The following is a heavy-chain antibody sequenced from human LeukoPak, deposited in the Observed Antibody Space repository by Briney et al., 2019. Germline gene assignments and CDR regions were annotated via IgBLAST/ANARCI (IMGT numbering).Heavy chain of an antibody. CDR3: ARVNYYGSGGNYFDY. CDR1: GYSFTSYW. D-gene: IGHD3-10*01. J-gene: IGHJ4*02. V-gene: IGHV5-51*01. Sequence: GESLKIPCKGSGYSFTSYWIGWVRQMPGKGLEWMGIIYPGDSDTRYSPSFQGQVTISADKSISTAYLQWSSLKASDTAMYYCARVNYYGSGGNYFDYWGQGTLVIVSS. CDR2: IYPGDSDT.